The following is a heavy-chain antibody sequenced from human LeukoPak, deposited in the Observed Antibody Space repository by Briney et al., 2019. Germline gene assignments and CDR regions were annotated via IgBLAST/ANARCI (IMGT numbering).Heavy chain of an antibody. CDR2: IIPISGTA. CDR1: GGTFISYA. V-gene: IGHV1-69*01. J-gene: IGHJ6*02. D-gene: IGHD3-9*01. Sequence: SVKVSCKASGGTFISYAISWVRQAPGQGLEWMGGIIPISGTANYAQKFQGRVTITADESTSTAYMELSSLRSEDTAVYYCASPYDILTGGGYYYGMDVWGQGTTVTVSS. CDR3: ASPYDILTGGGYYYGMDV.